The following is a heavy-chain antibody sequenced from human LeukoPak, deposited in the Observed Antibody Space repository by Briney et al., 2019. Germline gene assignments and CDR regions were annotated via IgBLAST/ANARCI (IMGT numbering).Heavy chain of an antibody. Sequence: GASVKVSCKASGYTFTGYYMHWVRQAPGQGLEWMGWINPNSGGTNYAQKFQGWVTMTRDTSISTAYMELSRLRSDDTAVYYCARVGHDRRYYYYMDVWGKGTTVTVSS. CDR3: ARVGHDRRYYYYMDV. D-gene: IGHD1-26*01. CDR1: GYTFTGYY. CDR2: INPNSGGT. J-gene: IGHJ6*03. V-gene: IGHV1-2*04.